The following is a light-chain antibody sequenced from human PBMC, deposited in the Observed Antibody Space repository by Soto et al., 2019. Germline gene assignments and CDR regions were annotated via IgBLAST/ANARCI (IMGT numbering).Light chain of an antibody. Sequence: EIVMTQSPATLSVSPGERVTLSCRASQSVSSNVAWYQQKPGQAPRLVIYGASTRATGIPARFSGSGSGTEFTLTISSLQSEDLAVYYCQQYNDWPPKQYTFGQGTKLEI. CDR2: GAS. V-gene: IGKV3-15*01. J-gene: IGKJ2*01. CDR3: QQYNDWPPKQYT. CDR1: QSVSSN.